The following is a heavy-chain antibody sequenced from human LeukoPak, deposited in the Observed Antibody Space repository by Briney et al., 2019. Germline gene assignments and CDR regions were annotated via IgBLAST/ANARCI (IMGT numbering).Heavy chain of an antibody. CDR2: IDWDDDK. Sequence: SGPALVKPTQTLTLTCTFSGFSLSTSGMCVRWIRQPPGKALEWLARIDWDDDKYYSTSLKTRLTLSKDTSKNQVVLTMTNMDPVDTATYYCARSPLYTYDSSGYSVIYFDYWGQGTLVTVSS. V-gene: IGHV2-70*11. CDR1: GFSLSTSGMC. D-gene: IGHD3-22*01. CDR3: ARSPLYTYDSSGYSVIYFDY. J-gene: IGHJ4*02.